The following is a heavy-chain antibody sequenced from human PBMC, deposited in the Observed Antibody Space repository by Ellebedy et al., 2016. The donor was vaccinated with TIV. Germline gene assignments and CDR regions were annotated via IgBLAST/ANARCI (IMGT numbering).Heavy chain of an antibody. D-gene: IGHD4-17*01. J-gene: IGHJ4*02. Sequence: GESLKISCAASGFTFSSYWMHWVRQAPGKGLVWVSRINIDGTTTSYADSVKGRFTISIDNSKSTLYLQMSSLRREDTAVYFCVRGKGYDFGEEWGQGTLVTVSS. CDR1: GFTFSSYW. CDR2: INIDGTTT. CDR3: VRGKGYDFGEE. V-gene: IGHV3-74*01.